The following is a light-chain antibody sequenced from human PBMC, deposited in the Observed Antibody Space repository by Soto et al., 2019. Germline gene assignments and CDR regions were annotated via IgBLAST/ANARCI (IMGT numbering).Light chain of an antibody. CDR1: QSVSGSY. J-gene: IGKJ2*01. CDR2: DAS. CDR3: QQYGNSPYT. Sequence: ETVLTQSPGALSLSPGERATLSCRASQSVSGSYLAWYQHKPGQAGQAPRLIIYDASRRATGIPDRFSGSGSGADFTLTISRLEPEDFAVYYCQQYGNSPYTFGQGTKLEIK. V-gene: IGKV3-20*01.